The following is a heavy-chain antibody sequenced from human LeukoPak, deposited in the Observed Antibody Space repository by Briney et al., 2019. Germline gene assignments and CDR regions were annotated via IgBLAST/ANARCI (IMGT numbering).Heavy chain of an antibody. CDR3: ARGYSGKGYCSSTSCYYNWFDH. Sequence: SETLSLTCAVYGGSFSGYYWSWIRQPPGKGLEWIGEINHSGSTNYNPSLTSRGTISVDTSKNQFSLKLSSVTAADTAVYYCARGYSGKGYCSSTSCYYNWFDHWGQGTLVTVSS. J-gene: IGHJ5*02. CDR1: GGSFSGYY. V-gene: IGHV4-34*01. CDR2: INHSGST. D-gene: IGHD2-2*01.